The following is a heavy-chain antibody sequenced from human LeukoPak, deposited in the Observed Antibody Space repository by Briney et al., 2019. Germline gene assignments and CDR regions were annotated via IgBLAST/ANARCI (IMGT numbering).Heavy chain of an antibody. CDR2: IWYDGYNK. Sequence: GGSLRLSCTASGFTFSDYGMHWVRQAPGKGLEWVAIIWYDGYNKYYADSVRGRFTISRDNSKNTVYVQMNNLRAEGTAVYYCARAPWGVGATPPYWGQGTLVTVSS. V-gene: IGHV3-33*01. D-gene: IGHD1-26*01. CDR1: GFTFSDYG. J-gene: IGHJ4*02. CDR3: ARAPWGVGATPPY.